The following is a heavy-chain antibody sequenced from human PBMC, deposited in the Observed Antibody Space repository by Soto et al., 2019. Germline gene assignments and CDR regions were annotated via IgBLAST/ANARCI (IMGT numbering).Heavy chain of an antibody. CDR1: GGSISSSSYY. J-gene: IGHJ4*02. Sequence: SETLSLTCTVSGGSISSSSYYWGWIRQPPGKGLEWIGNIFYSGSTYYNPSLKSRVTISVDTSKNQFSLRLSSVTAADTAVYYCARDKITGLFDYWGQGTLVTVSS. CDR2: IFYSGST. CDR3: ARDKITGLFDY. D-gene: IGHD2-8*02. V-gene: IGHV4-39*02.